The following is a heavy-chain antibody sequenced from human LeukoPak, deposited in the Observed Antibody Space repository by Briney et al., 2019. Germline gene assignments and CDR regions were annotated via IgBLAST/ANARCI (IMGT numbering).Heavy chain of an antibody. CDR1: GFTFSNSW. V-gene: IGHV3-74*01. D-gene: IGHD3-10*01. Sequence: GGPLGLSCAASGFTFSNSWINGAGKDQGRGLWWSPNINPDGSNTNYADSVKGRFTISRDNAKNALYLQMNSLRAEDTAVYYCARDGAARGSGSFGDWGQGTLVTVSS. J-gene: IGHJ4*02. CDR2: INPDGSNT. CDR3: ARDGAARGSGSFGD.